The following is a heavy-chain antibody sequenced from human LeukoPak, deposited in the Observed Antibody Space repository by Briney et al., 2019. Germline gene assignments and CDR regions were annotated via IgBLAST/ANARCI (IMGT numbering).Heavy chain of an antibody. D-gene: IGHD5-18*01. CDR2: INSDGSST. CDR1: GFTFNTHR. J-gene: IGHJ4*02. Sequence: GGSLRLSCAASGFTFNTHRVHWVRQAPGKGLLWVSHINSDGSSTDYADSVKGRFTISRDNARNTLYLQMNSLRVEATAVYYCARAGGYSYGPGGYWGQGTLVTVSS. CDR3: ARAGGYSYGPGGY. V-gene: IGHV3-74*01.